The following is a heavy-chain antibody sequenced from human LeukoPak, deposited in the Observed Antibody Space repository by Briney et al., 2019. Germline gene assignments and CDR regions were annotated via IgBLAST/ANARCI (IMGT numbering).Heavy chain of an antibody. V-gene: IGHV3-23*01. D-gene: IGHD2-2*01. J-gene: IGHJ4*02. CDR3: VKESPYPEGSTARIYYFDN. CDR1: GFTFANYA. CDR2: LTPAGTT. Sequence: GGSLRLSCAASGFTFANYAMGWVRQAPGKGLEWVSALTPAGTTFYADIVKGRFSVSRDNSKNTLSLQMNSLRAEDTAVYYCVKESPYPEGSTARIYYFDNWGQGTLVTVSS.